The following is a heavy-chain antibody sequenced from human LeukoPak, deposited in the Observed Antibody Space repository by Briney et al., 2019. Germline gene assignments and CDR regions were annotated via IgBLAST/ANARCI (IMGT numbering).Heavy chain of an antibody. V-gene: IGHV1-69*05. CDR1: GGTFSSYA. D-gene: IGHD5-18*01. CDR2: IIPIFGTA. Sequence: ASVKVSCTASGGTFSSYAISWVRQAPGQGLEWMGRIIPIFGTANYAQKFQGRVTITTDESTSTAYMELSSLRSEDTAVYYCARAPREGYSYSRLDYWGQGTLVTVSS. CDR3: ARAPREGYSYSRLDY. J-gene: IGHJ4*02.